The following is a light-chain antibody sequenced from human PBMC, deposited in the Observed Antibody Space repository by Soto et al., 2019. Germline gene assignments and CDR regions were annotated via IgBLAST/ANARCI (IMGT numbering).Light chain of an antibody. CDR2: AAS. V-gene: IGKV1-9*01. CDR1: QGISSY. Sequence: IQLTQSPSSLSASVGDRVTITCRPRQGISSYLAWYQQNPGKAPKLLIYAASTLQSGVPSRFSGSGSGTDVTLTISSLQPEDFATYYCQQLNSYPAFGQGTKLEIK. CDR3: QQLNSYPA. J-gene: IGKJ2*01.